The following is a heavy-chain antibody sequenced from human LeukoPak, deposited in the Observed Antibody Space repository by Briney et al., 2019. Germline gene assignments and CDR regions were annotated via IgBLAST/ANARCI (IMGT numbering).Heavy chain of an antibody. Sequence: PCRSLRLSCAASGFTFDDYAMHWVRQAPGKGLDGVSGISWNRCSIGYADSVKGRFTIPRDNAKNSLYLKMNSLRAEDTALYYCAKGLGGVPDANYYYYYYMDVWGKGTTVTVSS. CDR2: ISWNRCSI. J-gene: IGHJ6*03. V-gene: IGHV3-9*01. CDR3: AKGLGGVPDANYYYYYYMDV. CDR1: GFTFDDYA. D-gene: IGHD2-2*01.